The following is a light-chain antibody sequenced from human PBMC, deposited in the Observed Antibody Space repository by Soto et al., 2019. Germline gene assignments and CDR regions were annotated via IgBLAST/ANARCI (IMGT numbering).Light chain of an antibody. CDR1: QSISSL. J-gene: IGKJ5*01. V-gene: IGKV3-20*01. Sequence: SPGYIATLSGRASQSISSLLAWYQQKPGQPPRLLIYGASARATGTPDRFSGGGAGTDFTLTISRLEPEDSTLYCCQQYDSQTIQFGQVTRLAIK. CDR2: GAS. CDR3: QQYDSQTIQ.